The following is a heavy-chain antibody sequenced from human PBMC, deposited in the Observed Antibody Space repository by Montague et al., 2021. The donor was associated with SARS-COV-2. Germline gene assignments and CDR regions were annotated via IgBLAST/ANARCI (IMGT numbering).Heavy chain of an antibody. Sequence: SETLSLTCAVYTEAFIGYYWTWVRQPPGKGLEWIGEVSHPGSAKYNPSLKSQVTISVDTYRKQVSLRLTSVTAADTATYYCARGVYSRVIFVVSPRYYFDYWGQGTMVAVSA. V-gene: IGHV4-34*01. CDR1: TEAFIGYY. J-gene: IGHJ4*02. CDR3: ARGVYSRVIFVVSPRYYFDY. D-gene: IGHD3-9*01. CDR2: VSHPGSA.